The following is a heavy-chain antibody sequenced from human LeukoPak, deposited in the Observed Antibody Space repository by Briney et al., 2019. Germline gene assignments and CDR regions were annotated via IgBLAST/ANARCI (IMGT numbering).Heavy chain of an antibody. CDR2: IYYSGST. D-gene: IGHD2-8*02. J-gene: IGHJ1*01. CDR3: ARTSRTGEPEYFQH. Sequence: SETLSLTCTVSGGSISSGDYYWSWIRQPPGKGLEWIGYIYYSGSTYYNPSLKRRVTISVDTSENQFSLRLSSVTAADTAVYYCARTSRTGEPEYFQHWGQGTLVTVSS. CDR1: GGSISSGDYY. V-gene: IGHV4-30-4*01.